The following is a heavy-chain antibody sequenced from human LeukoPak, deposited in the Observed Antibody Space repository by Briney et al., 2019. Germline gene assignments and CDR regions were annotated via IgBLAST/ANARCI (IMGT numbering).Heavy chain of an antibody. CDR3: ARDPGGTTGITDY. J-gene: IGHJ4*02. D-gene: IGHD1-1*01. CDR1: GGTFSSYA. CDR2: IIPILGIA. V-gene: IGHV1-69*04. Sequence: SVKVSCKASGGTFSSYAISWVRQAPGQGLEWMGRIIPILGIANYAQKFQGRVTMTRDTSTSTVYMELSSLRSEYTAVYYCARDPGGTTGITDYWGQGTLVTVSS.